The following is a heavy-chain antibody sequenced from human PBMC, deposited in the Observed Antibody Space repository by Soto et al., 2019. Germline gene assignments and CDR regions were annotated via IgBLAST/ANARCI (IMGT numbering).Heavy chain of an antibody. CDR1: SGSISSGGYY. CDR2: IYYSGST. V-gene: IGHV4-31*03. D-gene: IGHD3-10*01. Sequence: SETLSLTCTVSSGSISSGGYYWSWIRQHPGKGLEWIGYIYYSGSTYYNPSLKSRVTMSLDTSKNQLSLKLSSVTAADTAVYYCARSWGFALDYWGQGTLVTVSS. CDR3: ARSWGFALDY. J-gene: IGHJ4*02.